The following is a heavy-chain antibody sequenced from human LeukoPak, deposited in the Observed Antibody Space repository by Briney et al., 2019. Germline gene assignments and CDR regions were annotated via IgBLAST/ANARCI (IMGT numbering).Heavy chain of an antibody. V-gene: IGHV4-4*08. D-gene: IGHD3-22*01. Sequence: PSETLSLTCTVSGGSIFSYYWNWIRQPPGKGLEWIGYIYSNVITGYNPSLRSRGTISIATSKNQFSLRLRSVTAADTAIYYCARRAYYDSSGYSPASGYFDLWGRGTLVSVSS. CDR2: IYSNVIT. CDR3: ARRAYYDSSGYSPASGYFDL. J-gene: IGHJ2*01. CDR1: GGSIFSYY.